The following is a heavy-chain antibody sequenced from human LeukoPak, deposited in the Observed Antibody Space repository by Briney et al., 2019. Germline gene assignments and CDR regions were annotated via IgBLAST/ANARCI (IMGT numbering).Heavy chain of an antibody. CDR1: GGTFSSYA. Sequence: SVKVSCKASGGTFSSYAISWVRQAPGQGLEWMGGIIPIFGTANYAQKFQGRVTITADESTSTAYMELSSLRSEDTAVYYYARGYSNGWYWLGYWGQGTLVTVSS. CDR2: IIPIFGTA. D-gene: IGHD6-19*01. J-gene: IGHJ4*02. V-gene: IGHV1-69*13. CDR3: ARGYSNGWYWLGY.